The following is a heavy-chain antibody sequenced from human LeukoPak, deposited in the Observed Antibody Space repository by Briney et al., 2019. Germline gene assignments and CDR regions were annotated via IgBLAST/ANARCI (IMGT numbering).Heavy chain of an antibody. CDR2: IHYSGST. Sequence: SETLSLTCTVSGGSVSSGSYYWSWIRQPPGKGLEWIGYIHYSGSTNYNPSLKSRVTISVDTSKNQFSLKLTSVTAADTAVYYCAREGAEVRGVLVKYYFDYWGQGALVTVSS. CDR3: AREGAEVRGVLVKYYFDY. J-gene: IGHJ4*02. V-gene: IGHV4-61*01. D-gene: IGHD3-10*01. CDR1: GGSVSSGSYY.